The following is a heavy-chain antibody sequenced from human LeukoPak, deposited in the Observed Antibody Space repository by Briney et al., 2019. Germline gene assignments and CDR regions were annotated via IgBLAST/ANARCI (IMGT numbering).Heavy chain of an antibody. CDR3: ARGLPGYSNTWNDH. CDR1: GFTFSRYW. J-gene: IGHJ5*02. CDR2: TNSDGSLP. V-gene: IGHV3-74*01. D-gene: IGHD6-13*01. Sequence: GGSLSLSCAASGFTFSRYWMHWVRQPPGKGLVWVSRTNSDGSLPSYADSVKGRFTISRDNAKNTLYLQMNSLGVEDTAIYYCARGLPGYSNTWNDHWGQGALVTVSS.